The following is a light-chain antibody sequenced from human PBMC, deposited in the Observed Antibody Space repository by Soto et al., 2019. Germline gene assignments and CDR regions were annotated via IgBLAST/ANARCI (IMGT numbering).Light chain of an antibody. V-gene: IGKV3-20*01. CDR1: QSLSSSQ. J-gene: IGKJ4*01. CDR3: QHYDSSPT. CDR2: DAS. Sequence: EIVLTQSPGTLSLSPGERATLSCRASQSLSSSQLAWYQQKPGQAPRLLIHDASSRATGISDRFTGSGSGTDFTLNITTLEPEDFAVYSCQHYDSSPTFGGGTKVEIK.